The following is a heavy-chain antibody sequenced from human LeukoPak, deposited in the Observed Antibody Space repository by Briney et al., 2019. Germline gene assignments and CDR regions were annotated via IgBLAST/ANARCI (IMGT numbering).Heavy chain of an antibody. V-gene: IGHV3-30*18. CDR3: AKDLITIFGVVIRIFDY. Sequence: GGSLRLSCAASGFTSSDYGMHWVHQAPGKELEWVAVISYDGSTKYYADSVKGRFTISRDNSKNTLHLQMNSLRVEDTAVYYCAKDLITIFGVVIRIFDYWGQGTLVTVSS. CDR2: ISYDGSTK. CDR1: GFTSSDYG. D-gene: IGHD3-3*01. J-gene: IGHJ4*02.